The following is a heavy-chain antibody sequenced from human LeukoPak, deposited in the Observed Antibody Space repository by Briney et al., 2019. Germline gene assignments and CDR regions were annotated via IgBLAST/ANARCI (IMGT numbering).Heavy chain of an antibody. D-gene: IGHD2-2*01. CDR3: AKDLGDPKRGSSVLY. CDR2: ISYDGSNK. CDR1: GFTFSSYG. J-gene: IGHJ4*02. Sequence: GGSLRLSCAASGFTFSSYGMHWVRQAPGKGLEWVAVISYDGSNKYYADSVKGRFTISRDNSKNTLYLQMNSLRAEDTAVYYCAKDLGDPKRGSSVLYWGQGTLVTVSS. V-gene: IGHV3-30*18.